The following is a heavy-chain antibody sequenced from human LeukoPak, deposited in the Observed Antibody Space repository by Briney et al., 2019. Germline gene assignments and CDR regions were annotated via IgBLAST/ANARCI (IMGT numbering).Heavy chain of an antibody. V-gene: IGHV4-59*01. CDR2: IYYSGIA. CDR1: GGSISSYY. J-gene: IGHJ4*02. D-gene: IGHD4/OR15-4a*01. CDR3: ARGGTQLTFPV. Sequence: SHTLSLNCTVYGGSISSYYWSWLRQPPGEGMEWIGYIYYSGIANHNPALKSRVSISVDTSKNQFSLKLASVSAADTAVYYCARGGTQLTFPVWGQGTLVTVSS.